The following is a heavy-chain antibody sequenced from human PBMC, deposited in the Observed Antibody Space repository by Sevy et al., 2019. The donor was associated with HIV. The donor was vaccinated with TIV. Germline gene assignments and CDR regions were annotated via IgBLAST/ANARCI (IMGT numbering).Heavy chain of an antibody. CDR2: ISSSSSTI. J-gene: IGHJ5*02. Sequence: GGSLRLSCAASGFTFSSYSMNWVRQAPGKGLEWVSYISSSSSTIYYADSVKGLFTMSRDNVKNSLYLQMNSLRDEDTAVYYCARGGDYGPGWFDPWGQGTLVTVSS. D-gene: IGHD4-17*01. V-gene: IGHV3-48*02. CDR1: GFTFSSYS. CDR3: ARGGDYGPGWFDP.